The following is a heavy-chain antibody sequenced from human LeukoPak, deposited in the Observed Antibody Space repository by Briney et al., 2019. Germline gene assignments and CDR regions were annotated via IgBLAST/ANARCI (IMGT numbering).Heavy chain of an antibody. CDR3: ARVGYYGSSWFDP. CDR2: INHSGST. CDR1: GGSISSYY. D-gene: IGHD3-10*01. J-gene: IGHJ5*02. V-gene: IGHV4-34*01. Sequence: PSETLSLTCTVSGGSISSYYWSWIRQPPGKGLEWIGEINHSGSTNYNPSLKSRVTISVDTSKNQFSLKLSSVTAADTAVYYCARVGYYGSSWFDPWGQGTLVTVSS.